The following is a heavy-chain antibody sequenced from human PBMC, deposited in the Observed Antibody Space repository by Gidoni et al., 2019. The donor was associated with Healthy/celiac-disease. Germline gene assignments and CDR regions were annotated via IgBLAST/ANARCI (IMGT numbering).Heavy chain of an antibody. V-gene: IGHV3-33*01. J-gene: IGHJ6*02. CDR2: RWYDESNK. D-gene: IGHD2-8*01. CDR1: GLPFSSYG. Sequence: QVQLVESGGGVVQPGRSLRLSCAASGLPFSSYGIHWARQAPRKGLEWVAVRWYDESNKYYADSVKGRFTISRDNSKNTLYLQMNSLRAEDTAVYYCARERGCTNGVCYRDYYYYGMDVWGQGTTVTVSS. CDR3: ARERGCTNGVCYRDYYYYGMDV.